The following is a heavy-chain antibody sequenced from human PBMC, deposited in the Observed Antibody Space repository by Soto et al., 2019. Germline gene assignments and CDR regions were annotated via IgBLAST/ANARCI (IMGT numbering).Heavy chain of an antibody. CDR1: GLTFSDYY. D-gene: IGHD3-22*01. CDR2: IKQDGSEK. CDR3: ARGDYYDSSGPFSDAFDI. V-gene: IGHV3-7*04. Sequence: GGSLRLSCASSGLTFSDYYMSWIRQAPGKGLEWVANIKQDGSEKWYVDSVKGRFTISRDNAKNSLYLQMNSLRAEDTAVYYCARGDYYDSSGPFSDAFDIWGQGTMVTVSS. J-gene: IGHJ3*02.